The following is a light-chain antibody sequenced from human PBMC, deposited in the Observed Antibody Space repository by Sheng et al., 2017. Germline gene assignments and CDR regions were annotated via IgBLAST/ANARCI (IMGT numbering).Light chain of an antibody. J-gene: IGKJ3*01. CDR1: QVIRND. V-gene: IGKV1-6*01. Sequence: AIQMTQSPSSLSASVGDRVTITCRASQVIRNDLGWLQQKPGKAPKLMIYGASNLQSGVPSRFSGSGSGTDFTLTISSLQPDDFATYYCLQGYDYPHTFGPGTRVDIK. CDR2: GAS. CDR3: LQGYDYPHT.